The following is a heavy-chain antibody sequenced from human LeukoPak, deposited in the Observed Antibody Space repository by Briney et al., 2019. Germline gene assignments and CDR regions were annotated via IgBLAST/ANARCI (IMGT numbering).Heavy chain of an antibody. Sequence: SETLSLTCTVSGYSISSGYYWGWIRQPPGKGLEWIGSIYHSGSTYYNPSLKSRVSMSVDTAKNQISLILTSVTAADTAVYYCSREGYSCPNWFDTWGQGTLVTVSS. D-gene: IGHD4-11*01. V-gene: IGHV4-38-2*02. CDR2: IYHSGST. CDR3: SREGYSCPNWFDT. CDR1: GYSISSGYY. J-gene: IGHJ5*02.